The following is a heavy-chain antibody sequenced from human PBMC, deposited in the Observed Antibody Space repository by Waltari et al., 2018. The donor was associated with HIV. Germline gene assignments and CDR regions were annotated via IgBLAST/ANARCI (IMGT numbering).Heavy chain of an antibody. CDR3: ARDISRSDWPRPPLAFDI. D-gene: IGHD6-6*01. CDR1: GGTFSSYA. CDR2: IIPILGIA. Sequence: QVQLVQSGAEVKKPGSSVKVSCKASGGTFSSYAISWVRQAPGQGLEWMGRIIPILGIANYAQKFQGRVTITADKSTSTAYMELSSLRSEDTAVYYCARDISRSDWPRPPLAFDIWGQGTMVTVSS. V-gene: IGHV1-69*04. J-gene: IGHJ3*02.